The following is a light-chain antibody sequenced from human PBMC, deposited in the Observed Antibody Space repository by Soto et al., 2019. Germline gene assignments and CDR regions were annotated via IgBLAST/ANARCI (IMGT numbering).Light chain of an antibody. V-gene: IGLV2-14*03. Sequence: QSALTQPASVSGSPGQSITISCTGTSSDVGGYNYVSWYQQHPARAPKLMIYDVNNRPSGVSNRFSGSKSGNTDSLTISGLQAEDEADYYCCSYTSSSTFVFGTGTKLTVL. CDR2: DVN. J-gene: IGLJ1*01. CDR3: CSYTSSSTFV. CDR1: SSDVGGYNY.